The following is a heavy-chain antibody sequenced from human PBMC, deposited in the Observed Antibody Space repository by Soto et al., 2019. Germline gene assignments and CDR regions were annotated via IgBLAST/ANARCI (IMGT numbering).Heavy chain of an antibody. CDR2: IYYSGST. V-gene: IGHV4-39*01. CDR1: GGSISSSSYY. Sequence: QLQLQESGPGLVKPSETLSLTCTVSGGSISSSSYYWGWIRQPPGKGLEWIGSIYYSGSTYYNPTLKSRVTISVDTSKTQCSLKRSSVTAADTAVYYCASQASPYYYYGIYVWCQGTTGTVSS. J-gene: IGHJ6*02. CDR3: ASQASPYYYYGIYV.